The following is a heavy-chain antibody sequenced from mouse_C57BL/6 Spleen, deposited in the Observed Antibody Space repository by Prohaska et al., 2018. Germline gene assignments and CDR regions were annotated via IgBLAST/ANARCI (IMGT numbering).Heavy chain of an antibody. CDR3: ASQLGRGYFDV. CDR2: IDPSDSET. CDR1: GYTFTSYW. J-gene: IGHJ1*03. V-gene: IGHV1-52*01. D-gene: IGHD4-1*02. Sequence: QVQLQRPGAELVRPGSSVKLSCKASGYTFTSYWMHWVKQRPIQGLEWIGNIDPSDSETHYNQKFKDKATLTVDKSSSTAYMQLSSLTSEDSAVYYCASQLGRGYFDVCGTGTTVTVSS.